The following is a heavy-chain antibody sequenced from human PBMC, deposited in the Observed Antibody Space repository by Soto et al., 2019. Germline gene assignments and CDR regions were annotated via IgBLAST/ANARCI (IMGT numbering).Heavy chain of an antibody. D-gene: IGHD3-16*01. CDR2: ISGSGGST. CDR3: AXDSGGXMITFGGVTXFDP. V-gene: IGHV3-23*01. Sequence: ETLSLSCAASGFTFSSYAMSWVRQAPGKGLEWVSAISGSGGSTYYADSVKGRFTISRDNSKNTLYLQMNSLRAEDTAVYYCAXDSGGXMITFGGVTXFDPWGQGTPVTVSS. CDR1: GFTFSSYA. J-gene: IGHJ5*02.